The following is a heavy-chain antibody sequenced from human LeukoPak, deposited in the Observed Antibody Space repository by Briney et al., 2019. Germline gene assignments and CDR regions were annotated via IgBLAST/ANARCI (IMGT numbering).Heavy chain of an antibody. Sequence: GGSLRLSCAASGFTFSSHWTHWVRQDPGKGLVWVSRINGDGSSRDYAESVKGRFTISRDNAKNTVHLQMNSLGAEDTAVYYCARDLMPGFDPWGQGTLVTVSS. V-gene: IGHV3-74*01. J-gene: IGHJ5*02. D-gene: IGHD2-2*01. CDR2: INGDGSSR. CDR3: ARDLMPGFDP. CDR1: GFTFSSHW.